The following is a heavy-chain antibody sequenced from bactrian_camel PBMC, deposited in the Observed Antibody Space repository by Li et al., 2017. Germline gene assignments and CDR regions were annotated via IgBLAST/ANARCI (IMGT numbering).Heavy chain of an antibody. V-gene: IGHV3S40*01. CDR2: INSAGGST. CDR1: GFTFSDYD. D-gene: IGHD1*01. J-gene: IGHJ4*01. Sequence: VQLVESGGGSVQTGGSLRLSCAASGFTFSDYDVTWVRQGLGKGLEWVSSINSAGGSTYYTDAVKGRFTISHDNAKNSVDLQMNSLKPDDTAVYYCAATGQMLSVAGCRTQGTQVTVS.